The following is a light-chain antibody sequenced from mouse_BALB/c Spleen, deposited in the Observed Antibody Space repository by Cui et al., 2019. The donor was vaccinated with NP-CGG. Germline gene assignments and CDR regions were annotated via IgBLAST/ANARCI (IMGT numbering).Light chain of an antibody. V-gene: IGLV1*01. CDR2: GTH. J-gene: IGLJ1*01. CDR3: ALWYSNHWV. Sequence: QAVVTQESATTTSPGETVTLTCRSSIGAVTTNNFANWVQEKPDHLFTGLIGGTHNRAPGVPARFSGSLIGDKAALTITGAQTEDEAIYFCALWYSNHWVFGGGTKLTVL. CDR1: IGAVTTNNF.